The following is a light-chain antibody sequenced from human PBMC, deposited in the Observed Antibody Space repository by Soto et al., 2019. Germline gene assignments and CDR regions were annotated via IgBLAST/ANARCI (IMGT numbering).Light chain of an antibody. CDR1: QSISSY. V-gene: IGKV1-39*01. CDR3: QQSYSTPIT. CDR2: AAS. Sequence: DIQMTQSPSSRSASVGDRVTITCRASQSISSYLNWYQQKPGKAPKLLIYAASSLQSGDPSRFSGSGSGTDFTLTISSLQPEDFATYYCQQSYSTPITIGQGTRLEIK. J-gene: IGKJ5*01.